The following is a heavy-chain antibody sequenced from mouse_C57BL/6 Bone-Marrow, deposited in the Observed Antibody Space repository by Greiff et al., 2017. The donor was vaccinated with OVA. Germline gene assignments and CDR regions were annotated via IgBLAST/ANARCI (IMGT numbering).Heavy chain of an antibody. CDR1: GFSLTSYG. Sequence: QVQLKQSGPGLVQPSQSLSITCTVSGFSLTSYGVHWVRQSPGKGLEWLGVIWSGGSTDYNAAFISRLSISKDNSKSQVFFKMNSLQADDTAIYYCARSAYYSNPYYYAMDYWGQGTSVTVSS. D-gene: IGHD2-5*01. J-gene: IGHJ4*01. V-gene: IGHV2-2*01. CDR2: IWSGGST. CDR3: ARSAYYSNPYYYAMDY.